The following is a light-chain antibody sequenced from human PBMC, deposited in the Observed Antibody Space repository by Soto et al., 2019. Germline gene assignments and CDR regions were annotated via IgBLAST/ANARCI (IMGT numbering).Light chain of an antibody. J-gene: IGLJ7*01. Sequence: QSALTQPASVSGSPGQSITISCTGTSTNFVGYNYVSWYQQPPGKAPKLIIYDVRNRPSGVSNRFSGSKSGNTASLTISGLQAEDEADYFCSSYTSSSAPSAVFGGGTQLTVL. CDR3: SSYTSSSAPSAV. V-gene: IGLV2-14*01. CDR2: DVR. CDR1: STNFVGYNY.